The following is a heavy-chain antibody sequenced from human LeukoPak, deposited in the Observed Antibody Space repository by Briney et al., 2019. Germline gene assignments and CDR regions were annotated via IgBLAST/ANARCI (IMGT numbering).Heavy chain of an antibody. CDR2: IIPIFGTA. V-gene: IGHV1-69*13. D-gene: IGHD6-13*01. CDR3: ARAVAAAAVDY. Sequence: ASVKVSCKASGYTFTSYGISWVRQAPGQGLEWMGGIIPIFGTANYAQKFQGRVTITADESTSTAYMELSSLRSEDTAVYYCARAVAAAAVDYWGQGTLVTVSS. J-gene: IGHJ4*02. CDR1: GYTFTSYG.